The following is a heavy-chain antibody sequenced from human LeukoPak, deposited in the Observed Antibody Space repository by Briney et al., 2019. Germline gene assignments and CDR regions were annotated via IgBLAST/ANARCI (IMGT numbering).Heavy chain of an antibody. V-gene: IGHV3-23*01. CDR3: AKSSSGWLVPIDY. Sequence: PGGSLRLSCAASGFTFSSYAMSWVRQAPGKGLEWVSAISGSGGSTYYADSVKGRFTISRDNSKSTLYLQMNSLRAEDTAVYYCAKSSSGWLVPIDYWGQGTLVTVSS. CDR2: ISGSGGST. D-gene: IGHD6-19*01. CDR1: GFTFSSYA. J-gene: IGHJ4*02.